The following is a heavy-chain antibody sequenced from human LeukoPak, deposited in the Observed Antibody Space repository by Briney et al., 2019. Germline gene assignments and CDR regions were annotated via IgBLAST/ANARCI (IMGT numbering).Heavy chain of an antibody. CDR3: ARDAGGCSSTSCYADWFDP. Sequence: GGSLRLSCAASGFTFSSYAMHWVRQAPGKGLEWVAVISYDGSNKYYADSVKGRFAISRDNSKNTLYLQMNSLRAEDTAVYYCARDAGGCSSTSCYADWFDPWGQGTLVTVSS. CDR1: GFTFSSYA. V-gene: IGHV3-30*09. D-gene: IGHD2-2*01. J-gene: IGHJ5*02. CDR2: ISYDGSNK.